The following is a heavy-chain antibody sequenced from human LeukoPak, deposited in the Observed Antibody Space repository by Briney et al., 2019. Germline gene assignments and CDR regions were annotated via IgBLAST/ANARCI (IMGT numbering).Heavy chain of an antibody. CDR3: ARSFRIMPSLDY. V-gene: IGHV3-64*01. CDR2: ISSNGGST. D-gene: IGHD3-16*01. CDR1: GFTFSSYA. J-gene: IGHJ4*02. Sequence: GGSLRLSCAASGFTFSSYAMHWVRQAPGKGLEYVSAISSNGGSTYYANSVKGRFTISRDNSKNTLYLQMGSLRAEDMAVYYCARSFRIMPSLDYWGQGTLVTVSS.